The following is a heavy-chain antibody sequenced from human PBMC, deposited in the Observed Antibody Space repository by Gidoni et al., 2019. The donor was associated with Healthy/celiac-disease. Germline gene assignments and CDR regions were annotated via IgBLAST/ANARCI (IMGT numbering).Heavy chain of an antibody. D-gene: IGHD4-17*01. J-gene: IGHJ4*02. Sequence: EVQLVESGGGVVRPGGSLRLSCAASGLPFDDYGMSWVRQAPGKGLEWVSGINWNGGSTGYADSVKGRFTISRDNAKNSLYLQMNSLRAEDTALYYCATHYLVTTSGGYFDYWGQGTLVTVSS. CDR3: ATHYLVTTSGGYFDY. CDR2: INWNGGST. V-gene: IGHV3-20*04. CDR1: GLPFDDYG.